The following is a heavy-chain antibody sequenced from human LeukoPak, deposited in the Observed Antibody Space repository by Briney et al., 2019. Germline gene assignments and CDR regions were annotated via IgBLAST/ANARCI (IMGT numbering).Heavy chain of an antibody. CDR1: GCSLRSGSY. CDR3: GRDRGVGVTFIDY. D-gene: IGHD1-26*01. CDR2: IYHSGST. Sequence: SETLSLTCTVSGCSLRSGSYWGWIRQPPGKGLEWIGSIYHSGSTFYNPSLKSRATISVDTSKNQFSLKLSSVTAADTAVYYCGRDRGVGVTFIDYWGQGTLVTVSS. V-gene: IGHV4-38-2*02. J-gene: IGHJ4*02.